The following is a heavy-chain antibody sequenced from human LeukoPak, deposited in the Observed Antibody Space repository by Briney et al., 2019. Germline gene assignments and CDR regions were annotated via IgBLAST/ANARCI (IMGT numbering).Heavy chain of an antibody. Sequence: GGSMALSCEASGFTFSGYSMNWDRQAQGKGMEWVSYISESSSHTYNADSVKGPFTISLDNAKNSLCRLMNSLRVEDTGIYYCARDRSVKSRIGGVDVWCQGTTVIVSS. D-gene: IGHD4-4*01. CDR2: ISESSSHT. V-gene: IGHV3-21*06. CDR1: GFTFSGYS. J-gene: IGHJ6*02. CDR3: ARDRSVKSRIGGVDV.